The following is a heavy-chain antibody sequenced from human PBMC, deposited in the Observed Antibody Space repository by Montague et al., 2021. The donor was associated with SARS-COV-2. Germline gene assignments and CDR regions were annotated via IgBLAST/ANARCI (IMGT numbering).Heavy chain of an antibody. D-gene: IGHD3-22*01. CDR2: VSGSTTNT. CDR1: GFTFSSYA. Sequence: SLRLSCAASGFTFSSYAMSWVRQAPGKGLEWVSTVSGSTTNTFYADSVKGRFTISRDNSKSTQYLQMNSLRVEDSAVYYCAKDHPVYDTSGYYHYGASDIWGQGTMVTVSS. CDR3: AKDHPVYDTSGYYHYGASDI. J-gene: IGHJ3*02. V-gene: IGHV3-23*01.